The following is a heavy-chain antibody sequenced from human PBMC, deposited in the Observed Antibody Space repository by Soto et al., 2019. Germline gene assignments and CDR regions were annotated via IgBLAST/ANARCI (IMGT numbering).Heavy chain of an antibody. CDR2: IYWDGNQ. D-gene: IGHD3-16*01. Sequence: QITLKESGPTLVKPTQTLTLTCALSGFSLSTPGMAVGWIRQPPGKALEWLALIYWDGNQYYSPSLRTRLTISKASSKTQVVLTMTNMNPVDTASYSCALPYYVDSGTDFWGQGTLVTVSS. V-gene: IGHV2-5*02. CDR1: GFSLSTPGMA. J-gene: IGHJ4*02. CDR3: ALPYYVDSGTDF.